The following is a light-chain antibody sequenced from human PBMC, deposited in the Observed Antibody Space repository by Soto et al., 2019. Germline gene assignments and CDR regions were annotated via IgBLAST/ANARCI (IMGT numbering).Light chain of an antibody. Sequence: EIVMTQSPATLSVSPGERATLSCRASQSVSSSLAWFQQKPGQAPRLLIYAASARATGIAARLSGSGSGTEFTLTISSLQSEDFAAYYCLQHKSWPFTFGQGTKLEIK. CDR2: AAS. CDR1: QSVSSS. CDR3: LQHKSWPFT. V-gene: IGKV3-15*01. J-gene: IGKJ2*01.